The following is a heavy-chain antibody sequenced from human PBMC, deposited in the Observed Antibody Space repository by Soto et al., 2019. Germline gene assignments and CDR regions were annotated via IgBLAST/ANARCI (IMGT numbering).Heavy chain of an antibody. CDR2: INPSGGST. V-gene: IGHV1-46*01. CDR1: GYTFTTYA. CDR3: ARDLDDYGDYENYYYGMDV. J-gene: IGHJ6*02. D-gene: IGHD4-17*01. Sequence: ASVKVSCKASGYTFTTYAIHWVRQAPGQRLEWMGIINPSGGSTSYAQKFQGRVTMTRDTSTSTVYMELSSLRSEDTAVYYCARDLDDYGDYENYYYGMDVWGQGTTVTVSS.